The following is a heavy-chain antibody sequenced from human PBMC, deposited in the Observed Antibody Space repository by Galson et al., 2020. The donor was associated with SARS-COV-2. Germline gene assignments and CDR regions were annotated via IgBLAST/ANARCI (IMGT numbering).Heavy chain of an antibody. Sequence: SEPLSLTCAVYGGSFSGYYWTWIRQPPGKGLEWIGAINHSGSSNYNPSLKSRVTIQLTTPKNQFSLKLSFVTAADTGVYYFAKRNELVWFGKLLLSNYNYGRYVWGQGATVTISS. CDR2: INHSGSS. J-gene: IGHJ6*02. D-gene: IGHD3-10*01. CDR3: AKRNELVWFGKLLLSNYNYGRYV. CDR1: GGSFSGYY. V-gene: IGHV4-34*01.